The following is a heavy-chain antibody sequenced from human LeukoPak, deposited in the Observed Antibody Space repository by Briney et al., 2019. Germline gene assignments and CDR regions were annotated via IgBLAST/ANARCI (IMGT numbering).Heavy chain of an antibody. J-gene: IGHJ4*02. D-gene: IGHD6-13*01. CDR2: INTDGSST. CDR3: ARDYPPRARLDSSSKFDY. V-gene: IGHV3-74*01. Sequence: GGSLRLSCAASGFTFSSYWMHWVRQAPGKGLVWVSRINTDGSSTSYADSVKGRFTISRDNAKNTLYLQMNSLRAEDTAVYYCARDYPPRARLDSSSKFDYWGQGTLVTVSS. CDR1: GFTFSSYW.